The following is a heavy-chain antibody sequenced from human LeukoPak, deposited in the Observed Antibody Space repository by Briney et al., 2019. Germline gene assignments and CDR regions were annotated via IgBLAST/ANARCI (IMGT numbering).Heavy chain of an antibody. Sequence: GGSLRLSCAASGFDFSIYRMNWVRQAPGKGLEWVSYIHLSGTPTHYAEPVKGRFSISRDNVKNSLYLQMDNLRAEDTAVYYCARDRGYTRTNSGGYPVFDLWGQGTLVTVSS. CDR3: ARDRGYTRTNSGGYPVFDL. CDR1: GFDFSIYR. V-gene: IGHV3-48*04. D-gene: IGHD3-22*01. J-gene: IGHJ4*02. CDR2: IHLSGTPT.